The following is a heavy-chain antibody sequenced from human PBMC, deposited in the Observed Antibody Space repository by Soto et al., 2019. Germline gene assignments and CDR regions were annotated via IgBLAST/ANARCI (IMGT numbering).Heavy chain of an antibody. CDR3: ARDGLRITMVRGVIRFDY. CDR2: ISAYNGNT. J-gene: IGHJ4*02. D-gene: IGHD3-10*01. CDR1: GYTFTSYG. V-gene: IGHV1-18*01. Sequence: ASVKVSCKASGYTFTSYGISWVRQAPGQGFEWMGWISAYNGNTNYAQKLQGRVTMTTDTSTSTAYMELRSLRSDDTAVYYCARDGLRITMVRGVIRFDYWGQGTLVTVSS.